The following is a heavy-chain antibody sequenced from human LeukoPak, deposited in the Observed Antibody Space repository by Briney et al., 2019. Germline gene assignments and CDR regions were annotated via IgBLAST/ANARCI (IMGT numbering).Heavy chain of an antibody. CDR3: ARSKNRDY. CDR1: GGSLSSSSYY. D-gene: IGHD2/OR15-2a*01. Sequence: SETLSLTCTVSGGSLSSSSYYWGWIRQPPGKGLEWIGSIYYSGSTYYNPSLKSRVTISVDTSKNQFSLKLSSVTAADTAVYYCARSKNRDYWGQGTLVTVSS. CDR2: IYYSGST. J-gene: IGHJ4*02. V-gene: IGHV4-39*07.